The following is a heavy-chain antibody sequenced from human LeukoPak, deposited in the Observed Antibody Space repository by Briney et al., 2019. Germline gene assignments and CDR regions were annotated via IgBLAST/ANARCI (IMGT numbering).Heavy chain of an antibody. CDR2: IKQEGSEK. Sequence: GGSLRLSCAASGFTFSSYWMSWVRQAPGKGLEWVANIKQEGSEKYYVDSVNGRFTISRDNAKNSLYLQMNSLRAEDTAVYYCARVAMVRGVRDKRPRYYFDYWGQGTLVTVSS. CDR1: GFTFSSYW. J-gene: IGHJ4*02. CDR3: ARVAMVRGVRDKRPRYYFDY. D-gene: IGHD3-10*01. V-gene: IGHV3-7*03.